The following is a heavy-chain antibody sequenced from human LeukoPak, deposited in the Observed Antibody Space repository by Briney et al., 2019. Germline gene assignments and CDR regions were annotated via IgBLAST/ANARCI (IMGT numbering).Heavy chain of an antibody. CDR2: INPNSGGT. D-gene: IGHD3-3*01. Sequence: ASVKVSCKASGYTFTGYYMHWVRQAPGQGLEWMGWINPNSGGTNYAQKFQGRVTMTRDTSISTAYMELSRLRSDDTAVYYCARADYDFWSGSYYFDYWGQGTLVTVSS. J-gene: IGHJ4*02. V-gene: IGHV1-2*02. CDR1: GYTFTGYY. CDR3: ARADYDFWSGSYYFDY.